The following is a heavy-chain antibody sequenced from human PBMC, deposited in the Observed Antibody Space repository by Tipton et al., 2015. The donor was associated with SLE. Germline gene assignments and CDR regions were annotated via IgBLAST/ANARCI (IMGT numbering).Heavy chain of an antibody. CDR1: GGSLSSSSYY. J-gene: IGHJ4*02. CDR2: IYYSGST. D-gene: IGHD5-18*01. Sequence: TLSLTCTVSGGSLSSSSYYWGWIRQPPGKGLEWIGSIYYSGSTYYNPSLKSRVTISVDTSKNQFSLKLSSVTAADTAVYYCARSTSGYSYVGYWGQGTLVTVSS. CDR3: ARSTSGYSYVGY. V-gene: IGHV4-39*07.